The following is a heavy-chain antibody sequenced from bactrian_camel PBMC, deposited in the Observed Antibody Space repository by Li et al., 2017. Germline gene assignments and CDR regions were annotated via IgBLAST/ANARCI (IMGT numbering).Heavy chain of an antibody. CDR1: GSGGCRYV. V-gene: IGHV3S53*01. D-gene: IGHD2*01. CDR3: EADLQWCRSGYFDPFARLGY. Sequence: HVQLVESGGGSVQSGGSLVISCAASGSGGCRYVMSWYRTAPGKEREFVASVGDRGATNYAASVMGRFTISRDNAANTMYLQMNRLEVEDSAIYVCEADLQWCRSGYFDPFARLGYRGQGTQVTV. J-gene: IGHJ6*01. CDR2: VGDRGAT.